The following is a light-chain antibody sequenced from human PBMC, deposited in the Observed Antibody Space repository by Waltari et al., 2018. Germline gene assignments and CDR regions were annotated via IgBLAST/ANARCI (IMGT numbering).Light chain of an antibody. J-gene: IGLJ2*01. Sequence: QSALTQPPSASGSPGQSVTISCTGTSSDVGAYDYVPWYQHPPGKAPKLLISEVSKRPSGVPDRFSGSRSGNTASLTVSGLQAEDEADYYCSSYAGSNNLVFGGGTKLTVL. CDR2: EVS. CDR3: SSYAGSNNLV. CDR1: SSDVGAYDY. V-gene: IGLV2-8*01.